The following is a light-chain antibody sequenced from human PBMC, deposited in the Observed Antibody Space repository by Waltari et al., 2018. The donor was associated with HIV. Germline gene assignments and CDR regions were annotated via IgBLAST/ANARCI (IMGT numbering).Light chain of an antibody. V-gene: IGKV2-28*01. J-gene: IGKJ3*01. CDR3: RQALQTPFA. CDR1: QSLLNSNGYNY. CDR2: LGS. Sequence: DIVMTQSPLSLPVTPGEPASISCRSSQSLLNSNGYNYLDWYVQQPGQSPQSLIYLGSDRASGVPDRFSVSGSSTEFTLKISRVEAEDVGVYYCRQALQTPFAFGPGTKLGIK.